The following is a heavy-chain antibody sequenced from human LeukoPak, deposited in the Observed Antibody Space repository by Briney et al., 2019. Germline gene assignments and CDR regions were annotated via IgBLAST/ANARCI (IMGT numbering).Heavy chain of an antibody. J-gene: IGHJ3*02. CDR3: ASAEKRWLQFIDAFDI. Sequence: PSETLSLTCTVSGGSISSYYWSWIRQPPGKGLEWIGYIYYSGSTNYNPSLTSRVTISVDTSKNQFSLKLSSVTAADTAVYYRASAEKRWLQFIDAFDIWGQGTMVTVSS. CDR2: IYYSGST. V-gene: IGHV4-59*01. CDR1: GGSISSYY. D-gene: IGHD5-24*01.